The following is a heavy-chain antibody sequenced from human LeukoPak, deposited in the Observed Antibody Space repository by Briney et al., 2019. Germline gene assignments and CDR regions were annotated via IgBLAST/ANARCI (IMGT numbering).Heavy chain of an antibody. CDR1: GGSFSGYY. V-gene: IGHV4-34*01. Sequence: SETLYLTCAVYGGSFSGYYWSWIRQPPGKGLEWIGEINNSGSTNYNPSLKSRVTISVDTSKNQFSLKLSSVTAADTAIYYCARHLYPDCFDPWGQGTLVTVSS. D-gene: IGHD3-16*01. CDR2: INNSGST. J-gene: IGHJ5*02. CDR3: ARHLYPDCFDP.